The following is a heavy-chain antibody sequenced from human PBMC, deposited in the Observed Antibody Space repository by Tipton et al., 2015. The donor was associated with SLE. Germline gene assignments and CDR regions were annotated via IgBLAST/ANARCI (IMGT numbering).Heavy chain of an antibody. CDR1: EGSISSGGYY. V-gene: IGHV4-31*03. D-gene: IGHD2-21*02. Sequence: LRLSCTVSEGSISSGGYYWSWIRQHPGKGLEWIGYIYYTGSTYYNPSLKSRVAMSVDTSKNQFSLRLSSVTAVDSAVYYCARLADDFNDRPIDYWGQGTLVTVSS. J-gene: IGHJ4*02. CDR3: ARLADDFNDRPIDY. CDR2: IYYTGST.